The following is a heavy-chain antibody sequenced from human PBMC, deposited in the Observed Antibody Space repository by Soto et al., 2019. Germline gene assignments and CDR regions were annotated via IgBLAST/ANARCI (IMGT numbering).Heavy chain of an antibody. Sequence: GGSLRLSCSASGFTFSSNWMSWVRQATGKGLEWVANIKQDGSEKYYVDSVKGRFTISRDNAKNSLYLQMNSLRAEDTAVYYCARGSSGWYHYYYGMDVWGQGATVTVSS. CDR2: IKQDGSEK. D-gene: IGHD6-19*01. CDR1: GFTFSSNW. J-gene: IGHJ6*02. V-gene: IGHV3-7*01. CDR3: ARGSSGWYHYYYGMDV.